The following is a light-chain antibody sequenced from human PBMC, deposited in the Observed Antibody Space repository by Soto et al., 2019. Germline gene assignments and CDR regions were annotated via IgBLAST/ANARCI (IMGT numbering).Light chain of an antibody. J-gene: IGKJ1*01. Sequence: DIVMTQSPDSLAVSLGERATINCKSSQSVLYSSNNKNYIAWYQQKPGQPPKLLIYWASTRESGVPDRFSGSGSGTDFTLTNSSPQAEDVAVYYCQQYYSTPTFGQGTKVEIK. CDR2: WAS. CDR3: QQYYSTPT. CDR1: QSVLYSSNNKNY. V-gene: IGKV4-1*01.